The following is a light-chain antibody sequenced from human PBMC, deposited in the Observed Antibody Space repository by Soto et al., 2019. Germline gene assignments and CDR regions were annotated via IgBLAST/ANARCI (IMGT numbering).Light chain of an antibody. CDR3: AAWDNSLVGGPA. J-gene: IGLJ2*01. V-gene: IGLV1-47*01. CDR2: RNN. CDR1: NSNIGSKY. Sequence: QSVLTQPPSASGTPGQRVTISCSGSNSNIGSKYVYWYQQLPGTAPKLLLYRNNQRPSGVPDRFSGSKSGTSASLAISGLRSADEADYYCAAWDNSLVGGPAFGGGTKLTVL.